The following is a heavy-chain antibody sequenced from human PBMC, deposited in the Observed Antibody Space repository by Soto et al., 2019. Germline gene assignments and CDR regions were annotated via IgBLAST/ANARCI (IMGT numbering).Heavy chain of an antibody. J-gene: IGHJ4*02. V-gene: IGHV3-73*01. D-gene: IGHD4-17*01. Sequence: EVQLVESGGGLVQPGGSLKLSCAASGFTFSGSAMHWVRQASGKELEWVGRIRSKANSYATAYAASVKGRFTISRDDSKNTAYLQMNSLKTEDTAVYYCTRHVNYGDYVVYWGQGTLVTVSS. CDR2: IRSKANSYAT. CDR3: TRHVNYGDYVVY. CDR1: GFTFSGSA.